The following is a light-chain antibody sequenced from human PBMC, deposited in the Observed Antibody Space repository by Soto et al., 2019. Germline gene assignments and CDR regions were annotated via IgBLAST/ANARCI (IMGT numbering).Light chain of an antibody. CDR3: CSFTGSNTWV. J-gene: IGLJ2*01. Sequence: QSALTQPASVSGSTGQSITISCTGTSSDVGSYNYVSWCQQHSGKAPKLILYEVSHRPSGVSDRFSGSKSGNTASLTISGLQAEDEADYYCCSFTGSNTWVFGGGTKLTVL. V-gene: IGLV2-14*01. CDR2: EVS. CDR1: SSDVGSYNY.